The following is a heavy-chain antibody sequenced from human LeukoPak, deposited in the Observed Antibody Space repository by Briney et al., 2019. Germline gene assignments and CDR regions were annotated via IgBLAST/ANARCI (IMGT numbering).Heavy chain of an antibody. CDR3: ARQRDPFDY. J-gene: IGHJ4*02. Sequence: PSETLSLTCTVSGGXISSYFWSWIRQPPGKGLEWIGYIYYSGSTNYNPSLKSRVTISVDTSKNQFSLKLSSVTAADTAVYYCARQRDPFDYWGQGTLVTVSS. V-gene: IGHV4-59*08. CDR2: IYYSGST. D-gene: IGHD5-24*01. CDR1: GGXISSYF.